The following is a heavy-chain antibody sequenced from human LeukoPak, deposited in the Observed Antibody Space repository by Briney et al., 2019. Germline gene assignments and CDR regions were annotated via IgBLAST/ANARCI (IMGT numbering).Heavy chain of an antibody. Sequence: ASVKVSCKAFGYKFTDDYMHWVRQAPRQGLEFMGWINPDSGFTNYAQKFKGRVTMTRDTSISTAYLEVRSLTSDDTAVYYCAPTAEAYTSWWKVWGQGTLVTVSS. CDR2: INPDSGFT. V-gene: IGHV1-2*02. CDR1: GYKFTDDY. D-gene: IGHD3-16*01. CDR3: APTAEAYTSWWKV. J-gene: IGHJ4*02.